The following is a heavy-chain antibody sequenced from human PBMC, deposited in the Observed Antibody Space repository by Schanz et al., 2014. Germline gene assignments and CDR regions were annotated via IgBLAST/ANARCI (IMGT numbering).Heavy chain of an antibody. V-gene: IGHV1-18*01. CDR1: GYIFINSG. Sequence: QIQLVQSGPEVKKPGATVKVSCKASGYIFINSGISWVRQAPGQGLEWMGWISVYNHNKEYDQKFQVRVTMTTDTSTSTAYMALTDLRSDDTAVYYCARDRRFFDRDDLYYFDSWGQGTLVNVSS. CDR2: ISVYNHNK. J-gene: IGHJ4*02. D-gene: IGHD3-3*01. CDR3: ARDRRFFDRDDLYYFDS.